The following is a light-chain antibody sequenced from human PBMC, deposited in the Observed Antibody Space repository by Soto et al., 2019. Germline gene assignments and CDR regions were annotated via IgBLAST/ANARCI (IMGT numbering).Light chain of an antibody. V-gene: IGKV1-5*01. CDR2: GAS. Sequence: DIQMTQSPSTLSASVGDRVTITFLASQSISSWLAWYQQKPGKAPKRLMYGASSLQSGVPSRFSGSGSGTDFTLTITSLQPKDFATYYCLQHNTYPLTFGGGTKVDIK. CDR3: LQHNTYPLT. CDR1: QSISSW. J-gene: IGKJ4*01.